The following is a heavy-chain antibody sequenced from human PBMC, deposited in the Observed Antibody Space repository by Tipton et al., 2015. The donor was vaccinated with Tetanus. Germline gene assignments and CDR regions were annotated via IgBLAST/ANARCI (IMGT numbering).Heavy chain of an antibody. CDR3: ARHAGAGATIWGTDY. J-gene: IGHJ4*02. V-gene: IGHV4-39*01. CDR2: IYNTGNT. D-gene: IGHD3-9*01. Sequence: TLSLTCTVSGGSISSTNYYWGWIRQPPGKGLEWIGSIYNTGNTYYNPALTSRVTMSVDTSMIQFSLKLRSLTDADTAVYYCARHAGAGATIWGTDYWGQGTLVTVSS. CDR1: GGSISSTNYY.